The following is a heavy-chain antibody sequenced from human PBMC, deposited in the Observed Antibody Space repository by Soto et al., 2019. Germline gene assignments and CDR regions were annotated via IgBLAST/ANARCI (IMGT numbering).Heavy chain of an antibody. CDR1: GFTFSSYA. CDR2: ISGGST. J-gene: IGHJ3*02. D-gene: IGHD3-22*01. Sequence: PGGSLRLSCAASGFTFSSYAMSWVRQAPGKGLEWVSAISGGSTYYADSVKGRFTISRDNSKNTVYLQMNSLRAEDTAVYYCAKDLRISMIVDAFDIWGRGTMVTVSS. CDR3: AKDLRISMIVDAFDI. V-gene: IGHV3-23*01.